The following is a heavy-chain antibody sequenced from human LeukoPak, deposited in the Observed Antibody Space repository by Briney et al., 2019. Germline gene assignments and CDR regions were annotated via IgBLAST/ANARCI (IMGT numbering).Heavy chain of an antibody. CDR3: AKDRRGVVVVAATDY. V-gene: IGHV3-23*01. Sequence: GGSLRLSCAASGFTFSSYAISWVRQAPGKGLELVSASSGSGGRTYYSDSLKGRFTISRDNSKNTLYLQMNSLRAEDTAVYYCAKDRRGVVVVAATDYWGQGTLVTVSS. CDR1: GFTFSSYA. CDR2: SSGSGGRT. J-gene: IGHJ4*02. D-gene: IGHD2-15*01.